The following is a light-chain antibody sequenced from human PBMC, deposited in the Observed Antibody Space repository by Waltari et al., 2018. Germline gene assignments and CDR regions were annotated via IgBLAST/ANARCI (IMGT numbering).Light chain of an antibody. J-gene: IGKJ1*01. V-gene: IGKV4-1*01. CDR1: QSVLYSSNNKNY. CDR2: WAS. Sequence: DIVMTQSPDSLAVSLGERATINCESSQSVLYSSNNKNYLAWYQQKPGQPPKLLIYWASTRDSGVPDGFSGSGSGTDFTLSISSLQAEDVAFYYCQQYYTTPWTFGQGTKVEIK. CDR3: QQYYTTPWT.